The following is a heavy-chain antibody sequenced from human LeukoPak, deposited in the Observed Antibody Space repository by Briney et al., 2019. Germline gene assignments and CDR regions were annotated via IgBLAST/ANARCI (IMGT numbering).Heavy chain of an antibody. V-gene: IGHV3-9*01. CDR1: GFTFDDYA. Sequence: GGSLRLSCAASGFTFDDYAMHWVRQAPRKGLEWVSGISWNSGSIGYADSVKGRFTFSRDNAKNSLYLQMNSLRAEDTAVYYCARKADSGNYYFDYWGQGTLVTVSS. D-gene: IGHD1-26*01. CDR2: ISWNSGSI. CDR3: ARKADSGNYYFDY. J-gene: IGHJ4*02.